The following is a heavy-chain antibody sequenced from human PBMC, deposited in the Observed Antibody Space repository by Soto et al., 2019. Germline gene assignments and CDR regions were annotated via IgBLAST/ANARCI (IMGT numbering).Heavy chain of an antibody. J-gene: IGHJ2*01. D-gene: IGHD2-2*01. Sequence: EVQLVKSGGGLVQPGGSLRLSCAASGFTFSSHDMHWVRQGTGKGLEWVSGVDTAGGTYYPVSVKGRFTISRDNAKNSMYLQMNSLGATGTAVYYCAREIPSPGNWYFVLWGRGTLVTVSS. V-gene: IGHV3-13*04. CDR3: AREIPSPGNWYFVL. CDR2: VDTAGGT. CDR1: GFTFSSHD.